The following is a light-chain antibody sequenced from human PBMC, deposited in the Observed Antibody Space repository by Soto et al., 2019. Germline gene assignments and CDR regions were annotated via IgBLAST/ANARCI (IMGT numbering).Light chain of an antibody. J-gene: IGKJ1*01. CDR2: FGS. CDR1: QSLTHSSGYNY. V-gene: IGKV2-28*01. CDR3: MQALQTRWT. Sequence: EIVLTQSPLSLSVSPGESASISCTSSQSLTHSSGYNYLDWYLQKPGRSPQLLIYFGSTRASGVPDRFSGSGSDTDFTLTISRVEAEDVGVYYCMQALQTRWTFGQGTKVDIK.